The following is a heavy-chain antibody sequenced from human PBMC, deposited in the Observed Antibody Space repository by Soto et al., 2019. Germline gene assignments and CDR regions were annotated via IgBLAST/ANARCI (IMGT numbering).Heavy chain of an antibody. CDR1: GFTFSSYG. CDR2: ISYGGSNI. V-gene: IGHV3-30*18. J-gene: IGHJ4*02. Sequence: QVQLVESGGGVVQPGRSLRLSCAASGFTFSSYGMHWVRQAPGKGLEWVAVISYGGSNIYYADSVKGRFTITRDNSKNTLYLQMNSLRAEDAAVYYCAKELNSIWWYFDYWGQGTLVTVSS. D-gene: IGHD2-15*01. CDR3: AKELNSIWWYFDY.